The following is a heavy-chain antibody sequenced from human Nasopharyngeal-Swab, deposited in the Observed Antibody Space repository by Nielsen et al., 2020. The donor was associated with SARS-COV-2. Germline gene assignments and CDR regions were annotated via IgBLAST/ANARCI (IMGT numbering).Heavy chain of an antibody. CDR1: GFTFSSYA. D-gene: IGHD1-20*01. V-gene: IGHV3-23*01. Sequence: GESLKITCAASGFTFSSYAMSWVRQAPGKGLEWVSAISGSGGSTYYADSVKGRFTISRDNSKNTLYLQMNSLRAEDTAVYYCAKVSFRSITGTSPLECWGQGTLVTVPS. CDR3: AKVSFRSITGTSPLEC. J-gene: IGHJ4*02. CDR2: ISGSGGST.